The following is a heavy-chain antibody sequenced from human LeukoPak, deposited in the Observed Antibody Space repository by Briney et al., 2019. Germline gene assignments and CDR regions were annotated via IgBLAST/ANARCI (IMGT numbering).Heavy chain of an antibody. CDR3: ASRKGIVGATFDY. J-gene: IGHJ4*02. V-gene: IGHV4-34*01. Sequence: PSETLSLTCAVYGGSFSGYYWSWIRQPPGKGLEWIGEINHSGSTNYNPSLKSRVTISVDTSKHQYSLKLSSVSAADTAVYFCASRKGIVGATFDYWGQGTLVTVSS. CDR1: GGSFSGYY. CDR2: INHSGST. D-gene: IGHD1-26*01.